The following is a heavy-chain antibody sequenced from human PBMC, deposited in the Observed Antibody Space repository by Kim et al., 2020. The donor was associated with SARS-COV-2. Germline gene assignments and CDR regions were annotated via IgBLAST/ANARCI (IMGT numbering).Heavy chain of an antibody. CDR1: GGSFSGYY. J-gene: IGHJ4*02. CDR3: ARFGGYGSGRNSDY. D-gene: IGHD3-10*01. CDR2: INHSGST. Sequence: SETLSLTCAVYGGSFSGYYWSWIRQPPGKGLEWIGEINHSGSTNYNPSLKSRVTISVDTSKNQFSLKLSSVTAADTAVYYCARFGGYGSGRNSDYWGQVTLVTVSS. V-gene: IGHV4-34*01.